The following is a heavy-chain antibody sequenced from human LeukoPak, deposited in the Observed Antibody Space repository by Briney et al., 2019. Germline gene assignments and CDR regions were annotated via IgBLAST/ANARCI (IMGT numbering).Heavy chain of an antibody. V-gene: IGHV4-59*01. CDR1: GGSISSYY. CDR3: ARDQGYYGSGSVFDY. J-gene: IGHJ4*02. D-gene: IGHD3-10*01. CDR2: IYYSGST. Sequence: SETLSLTCTVSGGSISSYYWSWIRQPPGKGLELIGYIYYSGSTNYNPSLKSRVTISVDTSKNRFSLKLSSVTAADTAVYYCARDQGYYGSGSVFDYWGQGTLVTVSS.